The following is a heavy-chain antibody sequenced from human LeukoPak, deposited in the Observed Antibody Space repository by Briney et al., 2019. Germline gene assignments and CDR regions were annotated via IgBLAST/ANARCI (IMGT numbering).Heavy chain of an antibody. V-gene: IGHV3-66*01. CDR1: GFTVSGHY. J-gene: IGHJ4*02. CDR3: ARDRPYGGVGDFDY. D-gene: IGHD3-16*01. CDR2: IYPGGDT. Sequence: GGSLRLSCAASGFTVSGHYMSWVRQAPGKGLEWLSAIYPGGDTYYADSLRGRFTISRDTSRNTLYLQLNSLTVEDTAVYYCARDRPYGGVGDFDYWGQGTLVTVSS.